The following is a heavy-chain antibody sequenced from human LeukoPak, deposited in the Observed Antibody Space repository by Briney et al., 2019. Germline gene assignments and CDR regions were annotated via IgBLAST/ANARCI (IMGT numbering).Heavy chain of an antibody. D-gene: IGHD3-22*01. J-gene: IGHJ4*02. V-gene: IGHV3-53*01. Sequence: GGFLRLSCAASGFTVSSNYMSWVRQAPGKGLEWVSVIYSDGSTSYADSVKGRFTISRDNSKNMLYLQMNSLRAEDTAVYYCAADSSGYYYFDYWGQGTLVTVSS. CDR1: GFTVSSNY. CDR3: AADSSGYYYFDY. CDR2: IYSDGST.